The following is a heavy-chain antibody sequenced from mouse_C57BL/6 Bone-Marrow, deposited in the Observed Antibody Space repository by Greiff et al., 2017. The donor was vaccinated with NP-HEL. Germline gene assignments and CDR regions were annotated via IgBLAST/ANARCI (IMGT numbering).Heavy chain of an antibody. CDR3: VKASFGTLYAMDY. CDR1: GFTFTDYY. CDR2: IRNKANGYTT. J-gene: IGHJ4*01. V-gene: IGHV7-4*01. D-gene: IGHD3-1*01. Sequence: EVQVVESGGGLVQPGASLRLSCAASGFTFTDYYMSWVRQPPGKAPEWLALIRNKANGYTTEYTASVKGRFTISRDNSQNILYLQMNTLRAEDSATYYCVKASFGTLYAMDYWGQGTSVTVSS.